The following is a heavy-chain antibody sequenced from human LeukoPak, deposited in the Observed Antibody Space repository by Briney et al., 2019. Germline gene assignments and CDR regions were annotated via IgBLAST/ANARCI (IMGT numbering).Heavy chain of an antibody. V-gene: IGHV3-11*01. Sequence: GGSLRLSCAASGFTFRDYHMNWIRQAPGKGLEWVSYISPGGDATYFADSVKGRFTISRDNAKNSLYLQMNSLTAEDAAVYYCAGGLDIAVAGPGGYFDYWGQGTLVTVSS. CDR2: ISPGGDAT. D-gene: IGHD6-19*01. CDR1: GFTFRDYH. J-gene: IGHJ4*02. CDR3: AGGLDIAVAGPGGYFDY.